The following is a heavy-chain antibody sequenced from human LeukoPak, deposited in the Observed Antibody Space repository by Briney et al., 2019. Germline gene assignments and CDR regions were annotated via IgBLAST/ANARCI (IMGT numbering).Heavy chain of an antibody. J-gene: IGHJ6*04. CDR3: ARLGGATQDV. Sequence: SETLSLTCTVSGGSISSYYWSWIRQPPGKGLEWIGYIYYCGSTNYNPSLKSRVTISVDTSKNQFSLKLSSVTGADTAVYYCARLGGATQDVWGKGTTVTVSS. CDR2: IYYCGST. V-gene: IGHV4-59*01. CDR1: GGSISSYY. D-gene: IGHD1-26*01.